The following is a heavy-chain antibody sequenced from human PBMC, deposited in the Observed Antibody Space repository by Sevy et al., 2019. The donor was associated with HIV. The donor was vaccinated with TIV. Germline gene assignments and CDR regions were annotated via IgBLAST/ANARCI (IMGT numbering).Heavy chain of an antibody. D-gene: IGHD3-22*01. CDR1: GFTFSSYA. CDR3: AKRTSSGYSYYFDY. V-gene: IGHV3-23*01. J-gene: IGHJ4*02. Sequence: GGSLRLSCAASGFTFSSYAMSWVRQAPGKGLEWVSAISGSGGSTYYADSGKGRFTISRDNSKNTLYLQMNSLRAEDTAVYYCAKRTSSGYSYYFDYWGQGTLVTVSS. CDR2: ISGSGGST.